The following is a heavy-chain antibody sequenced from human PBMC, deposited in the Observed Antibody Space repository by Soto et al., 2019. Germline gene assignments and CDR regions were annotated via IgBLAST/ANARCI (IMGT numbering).Heavy chain of an antibody. J-gene: IGHJ6*01. CDR2: IYPTGTT. Sequence: SETLSLTCRASGGFSRSTGFSWSWIRQPPGKGLEWIGYIYPTGTTSHNPSLKNRVTISVNRSKNQFSLKLTSVTAADSAIYYCVRVREGGSGNYYYSLCLDVGRRVTTVAVSS. CDR3: VRVREGGSGNYYYSLCLDV. D-gene: IGHD3-10*01. CDR1: GGFSRSTGFS. V-gene: IGHV4-30-2*01.